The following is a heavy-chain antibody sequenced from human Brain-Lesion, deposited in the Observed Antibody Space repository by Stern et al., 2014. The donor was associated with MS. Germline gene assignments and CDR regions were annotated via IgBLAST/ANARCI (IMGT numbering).Heavy chain of an antibody. Sequence: QVQLVQSGAEVKKPGASVKVSCKTSGYIFTGYYIHWVRQAPGKGLEWMASINPNTGGTKYAQEFQGRVTMSRDTSISTAYVELSSLTSDDTAVYYCARDQRGITIFGVVTDYYYLGMDVWGQGTTVTVSS. D-gene: IGHD3-3*01. CDR1: GYIFTGYY. CDR3: ARDQRGITIFGVVTDYYYLGMDV. V-gene: IGHV1-2*02. J-gene: IGHJ6*02. CDR2: INPNTGGT.